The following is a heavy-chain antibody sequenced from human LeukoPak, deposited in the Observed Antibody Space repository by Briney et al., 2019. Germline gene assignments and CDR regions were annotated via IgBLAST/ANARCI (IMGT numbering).Heavy chain of an antibody. CDR2: ISWNSGSI. Sequence: GRSLRLSCAASGFTFDDYAMHWVRQAPGKGLEWVSGISWNSGSIGYADSVKGRFTISRDNAKNSLYLQMNSLRAEDTAVYYCTRDPRRLDYWGQGTLVTVSS. CDR1: GFTFDDYA. CDR3: TRDPRRLDY. J-gene: IGHJ4*02. V-gene: IGHV3-9*01.